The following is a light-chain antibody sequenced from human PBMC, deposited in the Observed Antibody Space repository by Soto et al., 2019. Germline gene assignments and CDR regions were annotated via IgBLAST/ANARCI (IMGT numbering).Light chain of an antibody. CDR1: HNIERW. Sequence: EIATSPATLPASVSERGTITCRASHNIERWMAWYQQKPGKAPKLLIYDASSLESGVPSRFSGSGSGTEFTLAISSLQPEDSATYYCPQSFSTPQTFGGGTRVEIK. V-gene: IGKV1-5*01. CDR2: DAS. CDR3: PQSFSTPQT. J-gene: IGKJ4*01.